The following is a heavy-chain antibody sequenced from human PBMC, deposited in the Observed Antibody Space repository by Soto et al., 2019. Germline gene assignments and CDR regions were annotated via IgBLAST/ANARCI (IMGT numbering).Heavy chain of an antibody. CDR3: AREVQVHTPAFVY. J-gene: IGHJ4*02. Sequence: QVQLVQSGAEMKKPGSSVKVSCQSSGGTFNTYAMNWVRQAPGQGPEWMGDISPMFGAANYPPKFQGRVTITADVYTGTSCMQLSSLTSEDTAIYFCAREVQVHTPAFVYWGQGTLVTVSS. V-gene: IGHV1-69*19. D-gene: IGHD3-10*01. CDR1: GGTFNTYA. CDR2: ISPMFGAA.